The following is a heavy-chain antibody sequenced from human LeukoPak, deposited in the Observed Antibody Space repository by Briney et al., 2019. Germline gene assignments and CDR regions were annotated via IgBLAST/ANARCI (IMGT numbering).Heavy chain of an antibody. D-gene: IGHD3-10*01. Sequence: PSETLSLTCTVSGGSMNNYYWTWIRQPPGRGLECIGYVYYTGSTYYNPSLKSRVAISIDTSKNQFALKLSSVTAADTAVYYCARAVFAFDIWGQGTMVAVSP. CDR1: GGSMNNYY. J-gene: IGHJ3*02. CDR3: ARAVFAFDI. CDR2: VYYTGST. V-gene: IGHV4-59*01.